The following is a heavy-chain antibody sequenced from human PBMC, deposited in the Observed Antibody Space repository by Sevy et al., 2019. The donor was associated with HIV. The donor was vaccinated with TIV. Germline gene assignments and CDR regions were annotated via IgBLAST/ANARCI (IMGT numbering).Heavy chain of an antibody. CDR2: MWFDGSNT. D-gene: IGHD4-17*01. J-gene: IGHJ4*02. Sequence: GGSLRLSCAASGFTFSTYGMHWVRQAPGKGREWVAVMWFDGSNTYYADSVKGRFTISRDIAKNTLHLQMNSLRAEDTAVYYCARDLEFYDYGDYGPAFMPDYWGQGTLVTVSS. CDR1: GFTFSTYG. V-gene: IGHV3-33*01. CDR3: ARDLEFYDYGDYGPAFMPDY.